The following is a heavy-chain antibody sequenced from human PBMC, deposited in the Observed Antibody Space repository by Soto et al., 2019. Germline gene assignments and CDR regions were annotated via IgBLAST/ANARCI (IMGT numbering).Heavy chain of an antibody. D-gene: IGHD6-13*01. CDR2: IYYSGST. CDR1: GGSISSGGYY. CDR3: ARAKKGIAAAENWFDP. Sequence: SESLSLTCTVSGGSISSGGYYWSWIRQHPGKGLEWIGYIYYSGSTYYNPSLKSRVTISVDTSKNQFSLKLSSVTAADTAVYYCARAKKGIAAAENWFDPWGQGTLVTVSS. J-gene: IGHJ5*02. V-gene: IGHV4-31*03.